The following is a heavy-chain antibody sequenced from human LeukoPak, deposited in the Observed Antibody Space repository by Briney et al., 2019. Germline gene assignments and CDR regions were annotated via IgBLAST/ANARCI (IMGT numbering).Heavy chain of an antibody. CDR2: VSYSGRT. CDR1: GGSITNYY. V-gene: IGHV4-59*01. Sequence: SETLSLACTVSGGSITNYYWNWIRQPPGKDLEWIGCVSYSGRTHYSSALKSRVTISVDTSKNQFSLNLRSVTAADTAVYYCARPGRQDAYNGHYWYFDLWGRGTLVTVSS. CDR3: ARPGRQDAYNGHYWYFDL. J-gene: IGHJ2*01. D-gene: IGHD5-24*01.